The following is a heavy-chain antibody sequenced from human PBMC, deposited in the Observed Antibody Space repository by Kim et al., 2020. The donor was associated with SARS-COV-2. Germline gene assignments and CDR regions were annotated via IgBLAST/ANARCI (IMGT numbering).Heavy chain of an antibody. CDR1: GGSISSYY. CDR3: AREAGTTPNYYFDY. Sequence: SETLSLTCTVSGGSISSYYWSWIRQPPGKGLEWIGYIYYSGSTNYNPSLKSRVTISVDTSKNQFSLKLSSVTAADTAVYYCAREAGTTPNYYFDYWGQGTLVTVSS. J-gene: IGHJ4*02. D-gene: IGHD1-7*01. CDR2: IYYSGST. V-gene: IGHV4-59*01.